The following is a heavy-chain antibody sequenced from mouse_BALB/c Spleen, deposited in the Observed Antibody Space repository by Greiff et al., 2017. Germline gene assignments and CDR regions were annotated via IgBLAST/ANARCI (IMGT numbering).Heavy chain of an antibody. J-gene: IGHJ4*01. D-gene: IGHD2-14*01. CDR1: GYSFTGYN. CDR3: ASRGAYYRYDGGYAMDY. V-gene: IGHV1-39*01. CDR2: IDPYYGGT. Sequence: EVQLVESGPELEKPGASVKISCKASGYSFTGYNMNWVKQSNGKSLEWIGNIDPYYGGTSYNQKFQGKATITADTSSNTAYLQLSSLTSEDTAVYYCASRGAYYRYDGGYAMDYWGQGTSVTVSS.